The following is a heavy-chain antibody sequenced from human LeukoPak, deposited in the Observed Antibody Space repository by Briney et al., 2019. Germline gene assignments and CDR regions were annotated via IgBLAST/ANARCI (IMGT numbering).Heavy chain of an antibody. Sequence: GGSLRLSCAASGFTFSSYGMSWVRQAPGKGLEWVANIKQDGSEKYYVDSVKGRFTISRDNAKNSLYLQMNSLRAEDTAVYYCARELYTKILDAFDIWGQGTMVTVSS. V-gene: IGHV3-7*01. D-gene: IGHD2-2*02. CDR3: ARELYTKILDAFDI. CDR1: GFTFSSYG. J-gene: IGHJ3*02. CDR2: IKQDGSEK.